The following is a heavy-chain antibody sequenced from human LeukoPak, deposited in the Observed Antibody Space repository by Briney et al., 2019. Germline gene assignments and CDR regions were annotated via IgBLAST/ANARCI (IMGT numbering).Heavy chain of an antibody. J-gene: IGHJ4*02. V-gene: IGHV3-48*03. Sequence: GGSLRLSCAASGFTFSSYEMNWVRQAPGKGLEWVSYISSSGSTIYYADSVKGRFTISRDNSKNTLYLQMNSLRAEDTAVYYCAKMGNYYDSSGYYDYWGQGTLVTVSS. CDR2: ISSSGSTI. D-gene: IGHD3-22*01. CDR3: AKMGNYYDSSGYYDY. CDR1: GFTFSSYE.